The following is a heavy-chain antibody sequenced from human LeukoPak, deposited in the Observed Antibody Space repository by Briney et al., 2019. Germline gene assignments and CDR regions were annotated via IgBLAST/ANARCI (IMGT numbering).Heavy chain of an antibody. J-gene: IGHJ3*02. CDR3: ARRFTMVRGTRRDGFDI. Sequence: SETLSLTCAVYGGSFSGYYWSWIRQPPGKGLEWIGEINHSGSTNYNPSLKSRVTISVDTSKNQFSLKLSSVTAADTAVYYCARRFTMVRGTRRDGFDIWGQGTMVTVSS. CDR2: INHSGST. V-gene: IGHV4-34*01. D-gene: IGHD3-10*01. CDR1: GGSFSGYY.